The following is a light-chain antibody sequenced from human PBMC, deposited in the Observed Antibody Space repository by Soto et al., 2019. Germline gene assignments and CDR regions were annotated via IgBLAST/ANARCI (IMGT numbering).Light chain of an antibody. CDR2: EAS. CDR1: QSISSW. Sequence: DIQMTQSPSTLSAFVGDRVTITCRANQSISSWLAWYQQKPGKAPNLLIYEASSLQSGVPSRFSGSGSGAEFTLTISSLQPDDFANYYCQQYNSSPLTFGGGTKVEIK. J-gene: IGKJ4*02. CDR3: QQYNSSPLT. V-gene: IGKV1-5*01.